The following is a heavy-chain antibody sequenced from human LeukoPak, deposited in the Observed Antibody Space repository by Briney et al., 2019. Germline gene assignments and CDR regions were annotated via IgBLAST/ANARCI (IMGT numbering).Heavy chain of an antibody. CDR3: AREWYEYGGDSGGY. Sequence: PSETLSLTCTVSGGSISSSSYYWGWIRQPPGKGLEWVAGIKEDGSEAHYVDSVKGRFTISRDNAKNSLYLQMASLRAEDTATYYCAREWYEYGGDSGGYWGQGTLVTVSS. V-gene: IGHV3-7*01. J-gene: IGHJ4*02. CDR1: GGSISSSSYY. D-gene: IGHD2-21*02. CDR2: IKEDGSEA.